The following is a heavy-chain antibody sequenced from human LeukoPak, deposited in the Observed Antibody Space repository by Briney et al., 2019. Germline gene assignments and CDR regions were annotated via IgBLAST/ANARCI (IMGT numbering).Heavy chain of an antibody. CDR1: GYTFTSYY. J-gene: IGHJ4*02. CDR3: ARDFDLITFGGVIAIPY. D-gene: IGHD3-16*02. Sequence: ASVKASCKASGYTFTSYYMHWVRQAPGQGLEWMGWINPNSGGTNYAQKFQGRVTMTRDTSISTAYMELSRLRSDDTAVYYCARDFDLITFGGVIAIPYWGQGTLVTVSS. V-gene: IGHV1-2*02. CDR2: INPNSGGT.